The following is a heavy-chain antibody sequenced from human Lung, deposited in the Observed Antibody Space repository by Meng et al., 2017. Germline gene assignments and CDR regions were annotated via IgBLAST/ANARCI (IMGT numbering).Heavy chain of an antibody. Sequence: QPQLQESGPGLVKPSEALSRTCSVPGGATSTSGYYWGWIRQPPGKGLEWIGSIGHSGITYYTPSLKSRVTVSIDTSKSQFSLKLTSVTAADTAVYYCVRSSGWVRTGFDPWGQGTLVTVSS. V-gene: IGHV4-39*01. D-gene: IGHD6-19*01. CDR3: VRSSGWVRTGFDP. CDR2: IGHSGIT. J-gene: IGHJ5*02. CDR1: GGATSTSGYY.